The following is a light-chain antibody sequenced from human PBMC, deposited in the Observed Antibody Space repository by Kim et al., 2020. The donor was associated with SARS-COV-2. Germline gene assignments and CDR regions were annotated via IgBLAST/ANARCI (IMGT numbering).Light chain of an antibody. Sequence: VSPEERVTLSCRADQSISNDLAWYHKKPGQAPGLLIYGASTRATGVPARFSGSGSGTEFTLTISSLQSEDFAVYYCQQYHRWPLTFGGGTKVDIK. CDR1: QSISND. CDR3: QQYHRWPLT. J-gene: IGKJ4*01. CDR2: GAS. V-gene: IGKV3-15*01.